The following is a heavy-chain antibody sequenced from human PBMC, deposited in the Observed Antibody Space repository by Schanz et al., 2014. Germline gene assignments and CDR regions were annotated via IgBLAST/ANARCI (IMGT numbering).Heavy chain of an antibody. V-gene: IGHV4-39*01. CDR1: GGSISTSNHY. Sequence: QLQLQESGPGLVKPLETLSLTCTVSGGSISTSNHYWGWIRQPPGKGLEWIGSIYYSGNTYYNPSLRMRVPISVASSKNLSSLKLRSVPAADTAVYYCARQNLGYCSSTDCKNWFDPWGQGTLVTVSS. D-gene: IGHD2-2*01. CDR2: IYYSGNT. J-gene: IGHJ5*02. CDR3: ARQNLGYCSSTDCKNWFDP.